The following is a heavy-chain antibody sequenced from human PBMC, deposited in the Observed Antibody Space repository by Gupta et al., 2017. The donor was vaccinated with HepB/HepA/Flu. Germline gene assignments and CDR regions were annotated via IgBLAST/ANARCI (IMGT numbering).Heavy chain of an antibody. D-gene: IGHD1-26*01. CDR2: INTSGSNT. V-gene: IGHV3-23*05. Sequence: EVQLLESGGGLVQPGGSLRLSCAASGFTFASYAMSWVRQAPGKGLEWVSTINTSGSNTYYADSVKGRFTMSRDNSKNTLFLQMNSLRAEDTALYYCAYRDYLGYWGQGTLVTVSS. CDR1: GFTFASYA. J-gene: IGHJ4*02. CDR3: AYRDYLGY.